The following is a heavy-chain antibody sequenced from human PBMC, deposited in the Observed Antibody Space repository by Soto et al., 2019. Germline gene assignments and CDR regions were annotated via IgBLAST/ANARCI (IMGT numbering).Heavy chain of an antibody. CDR3: ARHSGLLYFDY. CDR1: GGSISSSSYY. Sequence: LSLTCTVSGGSISSSSYYWGWIRQPPGKGLEWIGSIYYSGSTYYNPSLKSRVTISVDTSKNQFSLKLSSVTAADTAVYYCARHSGLLYFDYWGQGTLVTVSS. J-gene: IGHJ4*02. D-gene: IGHD3-10*01. V-gene: IGHV4-39*01. CDR2: IYYSGST.